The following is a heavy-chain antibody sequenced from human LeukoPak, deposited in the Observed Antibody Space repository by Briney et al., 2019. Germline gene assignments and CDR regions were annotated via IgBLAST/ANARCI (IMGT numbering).Heavy chain of an antibody. V-gene: IGHV3-7*01. CDR2: IKYDGSED. J-gene: IGHJ6*02. CDR3: AREVATIVAYGMDV. Sequence: GGSLRLSCAASGFTFSRYWMSWMRQAPGKGLEWVANIKYDGSEDYYVDSVKGRFTISRDNAKNTLYLQLNSLRVEDTAVYYCAREVATIVAYGMDVWGQGTTVTVSS. D-gene: IGHD5-24*01. CDR1: GFTFSRYW.